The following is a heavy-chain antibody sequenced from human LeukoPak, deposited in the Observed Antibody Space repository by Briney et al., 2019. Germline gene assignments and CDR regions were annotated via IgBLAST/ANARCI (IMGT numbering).Heavy chain of an antibody. V-gene: IGHV3-30*04. CDR3: ARPLRGKFWDAFDI. Sequence: GGSLRLSCAASGFTFSNYAMHWVRQAPGKGLEWVAVISYDGSNKYYADSVKGRFTISRDNSKNTLYLQMNSLRAEDTAVYYCARPLRGKFWDAFDIWGQGTMVTVSS. D-gene: IGHD3-3*01. CDR2: ISYDGSNK. CDR1: GFTFSNYA. J-gene: IGHJ3*02.